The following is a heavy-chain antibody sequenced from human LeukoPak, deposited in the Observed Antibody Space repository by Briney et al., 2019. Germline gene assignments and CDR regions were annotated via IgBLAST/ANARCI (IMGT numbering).Heavy chain of an antibody. V-gene: IGHV4-34*01. CDR2: INHSGST. Sequence: SSETLSLTCAVYGGSFSGYYWSWIRQPPGKGLEWIGEINHSGSTNYNPSLKSRVTISVDTSKNQFSLKLSSVTAADTAVYYCARVSGSSWYFRRLYNWFDPWGQGTLVTVSS. CDR3: ARVSGSSWYFRRLYNWFDP. D-gene: IGHD6-13*01. J-gene: IGHJ5*02. CDR1: GGSFSGYY.